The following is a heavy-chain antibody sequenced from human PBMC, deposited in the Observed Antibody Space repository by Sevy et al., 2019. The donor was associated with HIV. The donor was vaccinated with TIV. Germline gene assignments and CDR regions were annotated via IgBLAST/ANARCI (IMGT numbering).Heavy chain of an antibody. D-gene: IGHD1-26*01. Sequence: GGSLRLSCIGPGFSFSYYGIHWVRQAPGKGLDWVALISHDGINEYYADSVKGRFTISRDNSKNTVYLEMNSLRNEDTAIYFCANAYSGSYSHSYLYALDVWGQGTTVTVS. CDR3: ANAYSGSYSHSYLYALDV. J-gene: IGHJ6*02. CDR1: GFSFSYYG. CDR2: ISHDGINE. V-gene: IGHV3-30*18.